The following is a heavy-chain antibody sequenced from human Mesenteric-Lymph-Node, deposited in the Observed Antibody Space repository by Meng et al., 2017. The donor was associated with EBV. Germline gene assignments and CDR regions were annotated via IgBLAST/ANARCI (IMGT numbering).Heavy chain of an antibody. D-gene: IGHD1/OR15-1a*01. CDR3: ARLTRA. J-gene: IGHJ5*02. CDR2: IAGSGGAT. Sequence: EVQLVESVGGLVQSGGSLRLSCAASGFTLSTSSMSWVRQAPGKGLEWVSSIAGSGGATYYADSVNGRFTMSRDNSKSTLYLQMNSLRAEDTAVYYCARLTRAWGQGTLVTVSS. CDR1: GFTLSTSS. V-gene: IGHV3-23*04.